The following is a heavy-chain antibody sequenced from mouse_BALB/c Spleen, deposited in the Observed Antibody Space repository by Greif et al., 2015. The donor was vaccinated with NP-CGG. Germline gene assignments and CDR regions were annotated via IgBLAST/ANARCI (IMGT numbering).Heavy chain of an antibody. V-gene: IGHV2-9*02. CDR3: ARDYYGSSYYFDY. D-gene: IGHD1-1*01. CDR2: IWAGGST. Sequence: VKLVESGPGLVAPSQSLSITCTVSGFSLTSYGVHWVRQPPGKGLEWLGVIWAGGSTNYNSALMSRLSISKDNSKSQVFLKMNSLQTDDTAMYYCARDYYGSSYYFDYWGQGTTLTVSS. J-gene: IGHJ2*01. CDR1: GFSLTSYG.